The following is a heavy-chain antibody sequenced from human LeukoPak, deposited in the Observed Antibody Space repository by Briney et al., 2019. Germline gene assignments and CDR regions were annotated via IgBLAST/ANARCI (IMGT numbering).Heavy chain of an antibody. D-gene: IGHD2-2*01. CDR3: ARVVHCSTTSCPLEY. V-gene: IGHV3-74*01. Sequence: PGGSLRLSCAASGFTFSGYWMHWVRQAPGKGLVWVSRISSDGSSATYADSVKGRFTISRDNAKNTLYVQMNSLRAEDTAVYYCARVVHCSTTSCPLEYWGQGTLVTVSS. J-gene: IGHJ4*02. CDR1: GFTFSGYW. CDR2: ISSDGSSA.